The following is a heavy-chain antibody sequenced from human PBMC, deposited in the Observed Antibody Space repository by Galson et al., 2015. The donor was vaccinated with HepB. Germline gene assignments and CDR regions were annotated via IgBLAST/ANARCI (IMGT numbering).Heavy chain of an antibody. Sequence: QSGAEVKTPGESLKISCKASGYTFSNSWVGWVRQMPGKGLEWRGIIYPGDFDTRYSPSFQGQVIISADKSIDTAYLQWSSLKASDTAMYYCARHTRDSATRYLDSWGQGTLVTVSS. J-gene: IGHJ4*02. CDR1: GYTFSNSW. CDR2: IYPGDFDT. V-gene: IGHV5-51*01. D-gene: IGHD5-24*01. CDR3: ARHTRDSATRYLDS.